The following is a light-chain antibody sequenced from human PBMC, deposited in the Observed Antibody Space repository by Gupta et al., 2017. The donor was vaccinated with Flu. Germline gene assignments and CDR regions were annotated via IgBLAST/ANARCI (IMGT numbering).Light chain of an antibody. V-gene: IGKV3-11*01. CDR2: DAS. CDR1: QSVGSY. Sequence: ENVLTQSPASLSLSPGERATLSCRASQSVGSYLAWYQQIPGQAPRLLIHDASKRATGIPARFSGSGSGTDFTLTISSLEPEDFAVYYCQQCNNWPLTFGGGTKVDIK. J-gene: IGKJ4*01. CDR3: QQCNNWPLT.